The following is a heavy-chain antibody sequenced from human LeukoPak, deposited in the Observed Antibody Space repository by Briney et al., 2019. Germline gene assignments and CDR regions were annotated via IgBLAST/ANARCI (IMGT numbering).Heavy chain of an antibody. CDR2: ISGSGGST. V-gene: IGHV3-23*01. Sequence: GGSLRLSCAASGFTFNSYTMTWVRQAPGKGLEWVSAISGSGGSTYYADSVKGRFTISRDNSKNTLYLQMNSLRAEDTAVYYCARVFISSWYSFYYYYYMDVWGKGTTVTISS. CDR1: GFTFNSYT. D-gene: IGHD6-13*01. CDR3: ARVFISSWYSFYYYYYMDV. J-gene: IGHJ6*03.